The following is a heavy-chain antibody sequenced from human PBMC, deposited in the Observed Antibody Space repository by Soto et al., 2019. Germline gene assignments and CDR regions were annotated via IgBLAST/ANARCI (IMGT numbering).Heavy chain of an antibody. CDR3: VNSGYYHGVDV. J-gene: IGHJ6*02. V-gene: IGHV3-15*07. Sequence: EVQLVESGGGLGKPGGSLRLSCEASGLTFTNAWVTWVRQAPGKGLEWVGRIKSKTDGGTIDYAAPVKGRFSISRDDSKNTLYLQMNSLKTEDTAVYYCVNSGYYHGVDVWGQGTTVIVSS. CDR1: GLTFTNAW. CDR2: IKSKTDGGTI. D-gene: IGHD1-20*01.